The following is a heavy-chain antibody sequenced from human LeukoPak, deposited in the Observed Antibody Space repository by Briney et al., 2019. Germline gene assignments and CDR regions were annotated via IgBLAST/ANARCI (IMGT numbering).Heavy chain of an antibody. CDR3: ARAAYYRFDY. Sequence: QPGGSLRLSCAASGFTFSSYWVHWVRQAPGKGLEWVARINSDGSTINHADSVRGRFTISRDNAENTLYLQMSSLRAEDTDIYFCARAAYYRFDYWGQGTLVAVSS. V-gene: IGHV3-74*01. J-gene: IGHJ4*02. D-gene: IGHD1-26*01. CDR2: INSDGSTI. CDR1: GFTFSSYW.